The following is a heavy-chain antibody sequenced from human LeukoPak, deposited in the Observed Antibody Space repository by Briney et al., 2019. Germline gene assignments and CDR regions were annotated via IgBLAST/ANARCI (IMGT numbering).Heavy chain of an antibody. J-gene: IGHJ2*01. CDR2: ISSSSSTI. Sequence: GGSPRLSCAASGFTFNIYSINWVRQAPGKGLEWVSYISSSSSTIYYADSVKGRFTISRDNAKNSLYLQMNSLRDEDTAVYYCARDKSRNFDLWGRGTLVTVSS. CDR1: GFTFNIYS. D-gene: IGHD2-2*01. V-gene: IGHV3-48*02. CDR3: ARDKSRNFDL.